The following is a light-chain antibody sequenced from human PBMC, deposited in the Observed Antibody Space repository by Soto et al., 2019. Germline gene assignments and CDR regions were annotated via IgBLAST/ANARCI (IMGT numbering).Light chain of an antibody. CDR1: SSNIGGNS. Sequence: QSVLTQPSPLSAAPGQKVTISCSGSSSNIGGNSVSWYQQLPGTAPKLLIYDDNKRPSGIPDRFSGSKSGTSATLGITGFQTGDEADYYCGSWDSSLSAYVFGTGTKVTVL. CDR2: DDN. V-gene: IGLV1-51*01. CDR3: GSWDSSLSAYV. J-gene: IGLJ1*01.